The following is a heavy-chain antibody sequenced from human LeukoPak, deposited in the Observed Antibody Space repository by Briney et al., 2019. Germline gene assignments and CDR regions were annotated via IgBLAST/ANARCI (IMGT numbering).Heavy chain of an antibody. Sequence: GGSLRLSCAASGFTFSSYGIHWVREAPGKGLEWVVFIWSDGFNKYYADSVKGRFTISRDNSKNTLYLQMNSLRGEDTAVYYCAKERDSGAIDIWGQGTMVTDSS. CDR3: AKERDSGAIDI. D-gene: IGHD3/OR15-3a*01. V-gene: IGHV3-30*02. CDR1: GFTFSSYG. CDR2: IWSDGFNK. J-gene: IGHJ3*02.